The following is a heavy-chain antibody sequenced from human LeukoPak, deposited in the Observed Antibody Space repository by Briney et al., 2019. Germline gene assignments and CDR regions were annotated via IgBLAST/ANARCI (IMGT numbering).Heavy chain of an antibody. Sequence: PGRSLRLSCAASGFTLSSYAMHWVRQAPGKGLEWVAVISYDGSNKYYADSVKGRFTISRDNSKNTLYLQMNSLRAEDTAVYYCARGAFDIWGQGTMVTVSS. V-gene: IGHV3-30-3*01. CDR2: ISYDGSNK. CDR3: ARGAFDI. J-gene: IGHJ3*02. CDR1: GFTLSSYA.